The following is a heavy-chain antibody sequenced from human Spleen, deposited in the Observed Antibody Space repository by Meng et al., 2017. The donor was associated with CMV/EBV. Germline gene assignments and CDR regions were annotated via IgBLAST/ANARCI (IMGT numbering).Heavy chain of an antibody. CDR2: IRDKANSYMT. CDR3: AIDGGGYCSS. V-gene: IGHV3-72*01. D-gene: IGHD6-13*01. CDR1: GFTFNVYW. J-gene: IGHJ4*02. Sequence: GGSLRLSCAASGFTFNVYWMTWVRQAPGKGLEWVGRIRDKANSYMTEYAASVKGKFTISRDDSKNSVYLQMNSLQSEDTAVYFCAIDGGGYCSSWGQGTLVTVSS.